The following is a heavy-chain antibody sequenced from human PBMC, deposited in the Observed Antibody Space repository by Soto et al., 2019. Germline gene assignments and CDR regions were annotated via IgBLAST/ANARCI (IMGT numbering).Heavy chain of an antibody. V-gene: IGHV4-59*08. D-gene: IGHD3-10*01. J-gene: IGHJ6*03. CDR1: GGSISSYY. Sequence: SETLSLTCTVSGGSISSYYWSWILQPPGKGLEWIGYIYYSGSTNYNPSLKSRVTISVDTSKNQFSLKLSSVTAAATAVYYCERFKEWGWWFGEVDYHYYYMDVWCKGT. CDR2: IYYSGST. CDR3: ERFKEWGWWFGEVDYHYYYMDV.